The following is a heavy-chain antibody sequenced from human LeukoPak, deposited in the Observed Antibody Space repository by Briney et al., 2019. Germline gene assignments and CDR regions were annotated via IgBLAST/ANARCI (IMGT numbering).Heavy chain of an antibody. Sequence: GGSLRLSCAASGFTFSSYSMNWVRQAPGKGLEWISYISSSSNDKYYADSVKGRFTISRDNDKNSLYLQMNSLRAEDTAVYYCASSVVVTATDAFDIWGQGTMVTVSS. CDR3: ASSVVVTATDAFDI. CDR1: GFTFSSYS. J-gene: IGHJ3*02. D-gene: IGHD2-21*02. V-gene: IGHV3-48*01. CDR2: ISSSSNDK.